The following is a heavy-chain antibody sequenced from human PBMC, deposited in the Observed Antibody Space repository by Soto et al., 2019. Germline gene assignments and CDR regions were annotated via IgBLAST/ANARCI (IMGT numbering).Heavy chain of an antibody. V-gene: IGHV4-59*08. CDR1: GGSIRSYY. CDR2: IYYSGST. J-gene: IGHJ3*02. Sequence: SETLSLTCAVSGGSIRSYYWSWIRQPPGKGLEWIGYIYYSGSTNYNPSLKSRVTISVDTSKNQFSLKLTSVTAADTAVYYCARLTVDALDIWGQGTMVTVSS. D-gene: IGHD4-4*01. CDR3: ARLTVDALDI.